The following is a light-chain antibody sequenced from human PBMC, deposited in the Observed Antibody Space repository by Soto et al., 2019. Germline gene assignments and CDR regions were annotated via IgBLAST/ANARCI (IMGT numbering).Light chain of an antibody. CDR3: QQYDNLPYT. CDR2: DAS. J-gene: IGKJ2*01. Sequence: DIQMTQSPSSLSASVGDRVTITCQASQDISNYLNWYQQKPGKAPKLRIYDASNLETGVPSRFSGSGSGTDFTFTISSLQPEDIATYYCQQYDNLPYTFGQGTKLEIK. CDR1: QDISNY. V-gene: IGKV1-33*01.